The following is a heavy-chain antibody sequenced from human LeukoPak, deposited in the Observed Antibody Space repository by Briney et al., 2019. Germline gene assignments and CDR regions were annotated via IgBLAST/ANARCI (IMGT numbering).Heavy chain of an antibody. Sequence: GGSLRLSCVVSGFSLSAFWMSWVRQAPGKGLECVATIKYDGGEKYYVDSVKGRFTISRDNTKDSLFLQMNSLRAEDTATYYCARTNLFDYWGQGALATVSS. CDR3: ARTNLFDY. V-gene: IGHV3-7*03. CDR1: GFSLSAFW. CDR2: IKYDGGEK. J-gene: IGHJ4*02.